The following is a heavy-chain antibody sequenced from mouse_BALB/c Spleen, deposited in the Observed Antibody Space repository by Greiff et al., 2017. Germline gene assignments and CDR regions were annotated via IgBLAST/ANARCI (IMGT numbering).Heavy chain of an antibody. D-gene: IGHD4-1*01. J-gene: IGHJ3*01. Sequence: VQGVESGPGLVAPSQSLSITCTVSGFSLTGYGVNWVRQPPGKGLEWLGMIWGDGSTDYNSALKSRLSISKDNSKSQVFLKMNSLQTDDTARYYCAREENWEGFAYWGQGTLVTVSA. CDR3: AREENWEGFAY. V-gene: IGHV2-6-7*01. CDR1: GFSLTGYG. CDR2: IWGDGST.